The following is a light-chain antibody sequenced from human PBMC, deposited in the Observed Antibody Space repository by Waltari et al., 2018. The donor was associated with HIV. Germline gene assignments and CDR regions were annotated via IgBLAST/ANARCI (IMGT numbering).Light chain of an antibody. CDR1: QSISAK. V-gene: IGKV3-15*01. Sequence: EIVMTQSPPTLSVSPGQRVTLSCRASQSISAKVAWYQQRPGQAPRLLIYEAATRPTGIPARFSGSGSGTEFTLTISSLQSEDFVLYYCQQYNNWPPLSFGGGTKVEFK. J-gene: IGKJ4*01. CDR2: EAA. CDR3: QQYNNWPPLS.